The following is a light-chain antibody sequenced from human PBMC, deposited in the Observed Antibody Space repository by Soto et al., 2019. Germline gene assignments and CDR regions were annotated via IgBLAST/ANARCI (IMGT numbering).Light chain of an antibody. CDR2: SNN. J-gene: IGLJ2*01. V-gene: IGLV1-44*01. CDR3: AAWDATLNGL. Sequence: QSVLTQPPSASGTPGQRVTISCSGGSSNIGSNTVNWYQQVPGTAPKLLIYSNNQRPSGVPDRFSGSKSGTSASLAISGLQSEDEADYYCAAWDATLNGLFGGGTKLTVL. CDR1: SSNIGSNT.